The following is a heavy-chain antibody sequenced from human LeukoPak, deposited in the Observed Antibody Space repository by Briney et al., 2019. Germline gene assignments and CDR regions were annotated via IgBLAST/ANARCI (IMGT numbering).Heavy chain of an antibody. CDR3: ARWSGRNFDSSGYLTS. Sequence: PSETLSLTCTVSGGSISSSSYYWGWIRQPPGKGLEWIGYFYYSGSTNYNPSLKSRVSMSVDTSMNQVSLKMSSVTAADTAVYYCARWSGRNFDSSGYLTSWGRGTLVTVSS. CDR2: FYYSGST. J-gene: IGHJ5*02. V-gene: IGHV4-61*05. CDR1: GGSISSSSYY. D-gene: IGHD3-22*01.